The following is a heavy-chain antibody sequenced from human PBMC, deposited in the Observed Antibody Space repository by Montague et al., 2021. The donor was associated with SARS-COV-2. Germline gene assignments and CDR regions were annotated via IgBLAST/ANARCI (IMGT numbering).Heavy chain of an antibody. D-gene: IGHD3-3*01. V-gene: IGHV4-59*02. CDR3: ARAGGFYDYWSGYSSSAGFFDP. J-gene: IGHJ5*02. CDR1: GDSVSSYY. Sequence: SETLSLTCTVSGDSVSSYYWSWIRQSPGKGLQWLGYIYYSGSTDYNPSLKSRVTMSVDTSKNQLSLRLNSVTTADTAVYFCARAGGFYDYWSGYSSSAGFFDPWGQGILVTVSS. CDR2: IYYSGST.